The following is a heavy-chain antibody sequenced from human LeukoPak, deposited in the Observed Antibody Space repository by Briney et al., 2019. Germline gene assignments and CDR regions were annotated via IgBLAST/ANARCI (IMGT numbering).Heavy chain of an antibody. J-gene: IGHJ3*02. CDR2: ISSSSSTI. Sequence: GRSLRLSCAASGFTFSSYSMNWVRQAPGKGLEWVSYISSSSSTIYYADSVKGRFTISRDNAKNSLYLQMNSLRAEDTAVYYCARIDEWLSLLMDAFDIWGQGTMVTVSS. CDR3: ARIDEWLSLLMDAFDI. CDR1: GFTFSSYS. D-gene: IGHD3-3*01. V-gene: IGHV3-48*01.